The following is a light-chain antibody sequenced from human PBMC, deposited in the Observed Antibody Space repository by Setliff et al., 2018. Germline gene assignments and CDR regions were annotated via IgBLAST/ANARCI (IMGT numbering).Light chain of an antibody. CDR3: STWDYSLRTHV. J-gene: IGLJ1*01. V-gene: IGLV1-44*01. Sequence: QSVLTQEASVSGTVGQKVTLSCTGESDNIVRNAVGWYQQSSHGAPKTVMLGNFLPSGIPDRFSGSKSGTTASLTISGLQLEDEADYYCSTWDYSLRTHVFGTGTKVTVL. CDR1: SDNIVRNA. CDR2: GNF.